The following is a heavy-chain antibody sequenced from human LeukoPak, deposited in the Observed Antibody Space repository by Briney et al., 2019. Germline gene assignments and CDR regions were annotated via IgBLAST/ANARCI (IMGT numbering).Heavy chain of an antibody. CDR2: ISTSGNT. J-gene: IGHJ5*02. Sequence: PSETLSLTCAVSGGSISSYYWTWIRQPAGKGLEWIGRISTSGNTYYNPSLKSRLTMSVDTSKNQFSLKLSSVTAADTAVYYCARGTRYCSGDSCQNWFDPWGQGTLVTVSS. D-gene: IGHD2-15*01. CDR3: ARGTRYCSGDSCQNWFDP. CDR1: GGSISSYY. V-gene: IGHV4-4*07.